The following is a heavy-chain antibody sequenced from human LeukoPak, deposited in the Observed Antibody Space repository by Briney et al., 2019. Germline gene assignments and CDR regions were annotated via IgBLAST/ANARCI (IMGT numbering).Heavy chain of an antibody. Sequence: ASVKVPRKASGYTLTSYDINLVRQATGQGLEWMGWMNPNSGNTGYAQKFQGRVTMTRNTSISTAYMELNSLKSEDTAVYYCARAPEWGKSNYYYYMDVWGKGATVTVSS. D-gene: IGHD1-26*01. CDR2: MNPNSGNT. CDR1: GYTLTSYD. CDR3: ARAPEWGKSNYYYYMDV. J-gene: IGHJ6*03. V-gene: IGHV1-8*01.